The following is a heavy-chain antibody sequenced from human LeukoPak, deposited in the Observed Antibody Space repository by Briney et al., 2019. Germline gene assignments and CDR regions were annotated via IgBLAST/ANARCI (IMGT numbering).Heavy chain of an antibody. CDR2: ISSSGSNI. CDR1: EFTFSDYY. CDR3: ARGRRITVFGVVTQGAFDI. Sequence: PGGSLRLSCAASEFTFSDYYMSWIRQAPGKGLEWVAYISSSGSNIYYAESVKGRFTISRDNANNSLFLQMNSLRADATAVYYCARGRRITVFGVVTQGAFDIWGQGTLVTVSS. V-gene: IGHV3-11*01. D-gene: IGHD3-3*01. J-gene: IGHJ3*02.